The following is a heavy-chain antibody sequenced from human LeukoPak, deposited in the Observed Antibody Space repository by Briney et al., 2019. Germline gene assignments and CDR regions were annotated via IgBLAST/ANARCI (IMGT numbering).Heavy chain of an antibody. Sequence: SQTLSLTCAISGDSVSSNRAAWKWFRQSPSRGLEWLGRTYNATNRYNEYPDSVKSRITVNPDTSKNQFSLHLNSVTPEDTAVYYCARQGFRRFDPWGQGTLVTVSS. J-gene: IGHJ5*02. CDR3: ARQGFRRFDP. CDR1: GDSVSSNRAA. CDR2: TYNATNRYN. D-gene: IGHD3-3*01. V-gene: IGHV6-1*01.